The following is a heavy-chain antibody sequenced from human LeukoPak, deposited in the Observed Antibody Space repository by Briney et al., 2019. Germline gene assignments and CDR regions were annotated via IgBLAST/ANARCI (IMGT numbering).Heavy chain of an antibody. D-gene: IGHD6-6*01. CDR3: ARAELVEGIDY. CDR1: GGSFSDHY. J-gene: IGHJ4*02. CDR2: INHSGST. Sequence: SETLSLTCAVYGGSFSDHYWSWIRQPPGKGLEWIGEINHSGSTNYNPSLKSRVTISVDTSKNQFSLKLSSVTAADTAVYYCARAELVEGIDYWGQGTLVTVSS. V-gene: IGHV4-34*01.